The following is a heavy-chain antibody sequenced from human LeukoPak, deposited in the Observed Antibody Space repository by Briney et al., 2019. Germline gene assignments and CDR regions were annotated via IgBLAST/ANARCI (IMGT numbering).Heavy chain of an antibody. J-gene: IGHJ4*02. CDR3: AREGSGWYEFHFDN. CDR1: GGTFSNYG. CDR2: IIPIFDTA. Sequence: GSSVKVSCKASGGTFSNYGISWVRQAPGQGLEWMGGIIPIFDTADYAQKFQGRVTITADNSTSTAYMELSSLRSEDTALYFCAREGSGWYEFHFDNWGQGTLVTVSS. D-gene: IGHD6-19*01. V-gene: IGHV1-69*06.